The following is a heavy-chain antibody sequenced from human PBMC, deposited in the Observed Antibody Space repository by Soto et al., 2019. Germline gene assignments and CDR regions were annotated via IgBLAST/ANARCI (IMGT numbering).Heavy chain of an antibody. CDR3: TTDLSSSWYGYYFDY. J-gene: IGHJ4*02. CDR2: IKSKTDGGTT. D-gene: IGHD6-13*01. V-gene: IGHV3-15*01. CDR1: GFTFSNAW. Sequence: GGSLRLSCAASGFTFSNAWMSWVRQAPGKGLEWVGRIKSKTDGGTTDYAAPVKGRFTISGDDSKNTLYLQMNSLKTEDTAVYYCTTDLSSSWYGYYFDYWGQGTLVTVSS.